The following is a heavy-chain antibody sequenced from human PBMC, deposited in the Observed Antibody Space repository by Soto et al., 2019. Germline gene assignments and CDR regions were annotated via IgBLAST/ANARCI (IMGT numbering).Heavy chain of an antibody. CDR3: ARDWNGDKYFDF. CDR2: IYSDDNT. Sequence: GGSLRLSCAASGITATNGHMSWVRQAPGKGLEWVSVIYSDDNTYYADSVKGRFTISRDTSKNTVYLQMNSLRAEDTAVYYCARDWNGDKYFDFWDQGSLVTVSS. J-gene: IGHJ4*02. D-gene: IGHD4-17*01. CDR1: GITATNGH. V-gene: IGHV3-53*01.